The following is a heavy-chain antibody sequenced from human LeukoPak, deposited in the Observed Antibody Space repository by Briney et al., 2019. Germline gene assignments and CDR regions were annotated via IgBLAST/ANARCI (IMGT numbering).Heavy chain of an antibody. CDR1: GFTFSSYG. D-gene: IGHD1-1*01. Sequence: PGGSLRLSCAASGFTFSSYGMHWVRQAPGKGLEWVAVISYDGSNKDYADSVKGRFTISRDNSKNTLYLQMNSLRAEDTAVYYCAKDRAARLNWRSGGAGFDPWGQGTLVTVSS. CDR2: ISYDGSNK. CDR3: AKDRAARLNWRSGGAGFDP. V-gene: IGHV3-30*18. J-gene: IGHJ5*02.